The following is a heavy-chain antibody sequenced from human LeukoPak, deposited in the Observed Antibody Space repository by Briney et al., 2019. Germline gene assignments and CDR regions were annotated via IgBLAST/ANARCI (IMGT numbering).Heavy chain of an antibody. CDR2: ISYDGSNK. CDR1: GFTFSSYA. J-gene: IGHJ4*02. CDR3: APTAADY. Sequence: GGSLRLSCAASGFTFSSYAMHWVRQAPGKGLEWVAVISYDGSNKYYADSVKGRFTISRDNSKNTLYLQMNSLGAEDTAVYYCAPTAADYWGQGTLVTVSS. V-gene: IGHV3-30-3*01. D-gene: IGHD6-13*01.